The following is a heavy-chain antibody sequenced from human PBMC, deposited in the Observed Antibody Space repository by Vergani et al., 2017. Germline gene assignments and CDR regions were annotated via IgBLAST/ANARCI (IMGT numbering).Heavy chain of an antibody. CDR3: TTYRVVARIPAFHF. D-gene: IGHD2-15*01. CDR1: GGTLSSQT. V-gene: IGHV1-69*09. CDR2: IIAPLEIA. J-gene: IGHJ3*01. Sequence: QVQLVQSGAEVKKPGASVKVSCKASGGTLSSQTISWVRQAPGQGLEWLGRIIAPLEIADYAPKVQGSIPITAEESTNTAYIGLTSLAPGDTAIYYCTTYRVVARIPAFHFWGQGAMVSVSS.